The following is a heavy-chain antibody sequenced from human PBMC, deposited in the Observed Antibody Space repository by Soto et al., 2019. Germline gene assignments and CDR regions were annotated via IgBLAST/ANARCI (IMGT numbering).Heavy chain of an antibody. D-gene: IGHD4-17*01. J-gene: IGHJ4*02. V-gene: IGHV4-39*01. CDR3: ARQRDYVDSPYYFDD. CDR1: GGSISSSSYY. Sequence: PSETLSLTCTVSGGSISSSSYYWGWIRQPPGKGLEWIGSIYYSGSTFYNPSLKSRVTISVDTSKTQFSLKLSSVTAADTAVYYCARQRDYVDSPYYFDDWGQGILVTVSS. CDR2: IYYSGST.